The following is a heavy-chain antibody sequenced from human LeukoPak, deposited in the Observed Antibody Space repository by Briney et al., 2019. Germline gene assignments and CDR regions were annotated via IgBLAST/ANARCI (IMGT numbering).Heavy chain of an antibody. V-gene: IGHV3-23*01. D-gene: IGHD1-14*01. CDR3: AKGPGTPFYFDY. CDR2: ISGSGGST. Sequence: GGSLRLSCAASGFTFSSYAMSWVRQAPGKGLEWVSAISGSGGSTYYADSVKGRFSISRDNSKNTLYLQVNSLRAEDTAVYYCAKGPGTPFYFDYWGQGTLVTVSS. J-gene: IGHJ4*02. CDR1: GFTFSSYA.